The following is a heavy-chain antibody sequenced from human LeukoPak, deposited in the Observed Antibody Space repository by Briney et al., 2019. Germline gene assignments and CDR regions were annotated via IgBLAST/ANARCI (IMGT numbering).Heavy chain of an antibody. D-gene: IGHD6-19*01. CDR1: DGSISSYY. CDR3: AREPRYSSGWYGP. Sequence: SETLSLTCTVSDGSISSYYWGWIRQPPGKGLEWIGSIYYSGSTYYNPSLKSRVTISVDTSKNQFSLKLSSVTAADTAVYYCAREPRYSSGWYGPWGQGTLVTVSS. CDR2: IYYSGST. V-gene: IGHV4-39*07. J-gene: IGHJ5*02.